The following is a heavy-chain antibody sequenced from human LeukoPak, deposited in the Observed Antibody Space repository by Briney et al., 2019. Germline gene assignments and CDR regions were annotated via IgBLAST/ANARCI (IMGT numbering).Heavy chain of an antibody. CDR3: ARWGPAYSSGWYSSQYYFDY. CDR2: IYYSGST. CDR1: GGSISSSSYY. V-gene: IGHV4-61*05. J-gene: IGHJ4*02. D-gene: IGHD6-19*01. Sequence: NASETLSLTCTASGGSISSSSYYWGWIRQPPGKGLEWIGYIYYSGSTKYNPSLKSRVTISVDTSKNQFSLKLSSVTAADTAVYYCARWGPAYSSGWYSSQYYFDYWGQGTLVTVPS.